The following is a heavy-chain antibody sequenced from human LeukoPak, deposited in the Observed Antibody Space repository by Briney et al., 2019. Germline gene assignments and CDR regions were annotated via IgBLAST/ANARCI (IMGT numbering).Heavy chain of an antibody. Sequence: ASVKVSSTASLGTLTSYAISWVRQAPGQGLEWMGRMIPIFGTANSAQKFQGRVTITADKSTSTAYMELSRQRSEDTAVYYCARAQTTMAYYYYYYMDVWGKGTTVTVSS. CDR1: LGTLTSYA. V-gene: IGHV1-69*06. CDR3: ARAQTTMAYYYYYYMDV. D-gene: IGHD5-18*01. J-gene: IGHJ6*03. CDR2: MIPIFGTA.